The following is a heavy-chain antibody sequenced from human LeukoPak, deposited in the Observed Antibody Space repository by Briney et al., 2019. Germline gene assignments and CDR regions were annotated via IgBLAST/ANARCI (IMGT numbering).Heavy chain of an antibody. V-gene: IGHV3-33*01. J-gene: IGHJ4*02. CDR3: ARDRGDYYYDSSDYYYGPLDY. CDR2: MWDDGTNE. D-gene: IGHD3-22*01. Sequence: PGGSLRLSCTASGFNFGIYGMHWVRQAPGKGLEWVAVMWDDGTNENYVESVKGRFSISRDNGQRTLFLQMNSLRVEDTAVYYCARDRGDYYYDSSDYYYGPLDYWGQGTLVTVSS. CDR1: GFNFGIYG.